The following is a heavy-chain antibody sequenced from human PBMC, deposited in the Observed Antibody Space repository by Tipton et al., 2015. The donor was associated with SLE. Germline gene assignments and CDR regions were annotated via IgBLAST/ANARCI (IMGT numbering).Heavy chain of an antibody. D-gene: IGHD4-23*01. CDR3: ASGAVVSPVDY. Sequence: TLSLTCTVSGGSISSGSYYWSWIRQPAGKGLEWIGRIYTSGSTNYNPSLKSRVTISVDTSKNQFSLKLSSVTAADTAVYYCASGAVVSPVDYWGQGTLVTVSS. J-gene: IGHJ4*02. V-gene: IGHV4-61*02. CDR1: GGSISSGSYY. CDR2: IYTSGST.